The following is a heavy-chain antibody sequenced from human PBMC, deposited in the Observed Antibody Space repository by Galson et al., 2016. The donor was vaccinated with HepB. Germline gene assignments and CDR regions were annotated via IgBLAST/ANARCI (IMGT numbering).Heavy chain of an antibody. D-gene: IGHD3-10*01. CDR3: ARRSTFQYGSRTYFWFNP. Sequence: SLRLSCAASGFTFSNSWMSWVRQAPGKGLEWVANINEDEGGKYYVDSVKGRFTISRDNAKNSLYLQMNSLRAEDTAVYYCARRSTFQYGSRTYFWFNPWGQGTLVTVSS. J-gene: IGHJ5*02. V-gene: IGHV3-7*01. CDR1: GFTFSNSW. CDR2: INEDEGGK.